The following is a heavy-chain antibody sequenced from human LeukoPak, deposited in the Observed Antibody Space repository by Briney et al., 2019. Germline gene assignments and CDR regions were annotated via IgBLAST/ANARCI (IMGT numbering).Heavy chain of an antibody. CDR2: IYYSGST. D-gene: IGHD3-9*01. J-gene: IGHJ4*02. CDR3: ARLQAVLRYFDWLPGFFDY. CDR1: GGSISSSSYY. V-gene: IGHV4-39*01. Sequence: SETLSLTCTVSGGSISSSSYYWGWLRQPPGKGPEGIGSIYYSGSTYYNPSLKRRVTISVDTSTNQFSLKLRSVTAADTAVYYCARLQAVLRYFDWLPGFFDYWGQGTLVTVSS.